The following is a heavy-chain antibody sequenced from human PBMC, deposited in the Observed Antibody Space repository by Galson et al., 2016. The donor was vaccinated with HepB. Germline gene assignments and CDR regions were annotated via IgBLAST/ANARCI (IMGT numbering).Heavy chain of an antibody. V-gene: IGHV3-30*03. CDR3: ATEIRITVNRMIDLKSGRDV. D-gene: IGHD1-14*01. CDR2: ISHDESNE. J-gene: IGHJ6*02. CDR1: GFTFSSYG. Sequence: SLRLSCAASGFTFSSYGMYWVRQAPGKGLEWVATISHDESNEYYVDSVKGRFTISRDNSKNTLYLQMNSLRNEDAAIYYCATEIRITVNRMIDLKSGRDVWGQGTTVTVSS.